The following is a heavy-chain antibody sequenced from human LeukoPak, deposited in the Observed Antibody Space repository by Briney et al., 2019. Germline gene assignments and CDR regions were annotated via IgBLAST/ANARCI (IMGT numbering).Heavy chain of an antibody. J-gene: IGHJ4*02. CDR1: GFSLTTYGVG. CDR2: IYWDGDK. Sequence: SGPTLVKPTQTLTLTCTFSGFSLTTYGVGVGWIRQPPGEALEWLGVIYWDGDKRYSPSLKSRVTITKDTSKNQVVLTMTNMDPVDTATYYCAHRRREGTVTTGFDYWGQGTLVTVSS. D-gene: IGHD4-17*01. CDR3: AHRRREGTVTTGFDY. V-gene: IGHV2-5*02.